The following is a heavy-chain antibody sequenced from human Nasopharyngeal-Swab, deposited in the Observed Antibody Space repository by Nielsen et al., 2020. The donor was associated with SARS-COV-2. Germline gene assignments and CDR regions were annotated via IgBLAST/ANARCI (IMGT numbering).Heavy chain of an antibody. J-gene: IGHJ5*02. V-gene: IGHV3-7*01. Sequence: WISQRPGKGLEWVANIKQDGSEKYYVDSVKGRFTISRDNAKNSLYLQMNSLRAEDTAVYYCAREAATRPTNWFDPWGQGTLVTVSS. CDR3: AREAATRPTNWFDP. D-gene: IGHD2-15*01. CDR2: IKQDGSEK.